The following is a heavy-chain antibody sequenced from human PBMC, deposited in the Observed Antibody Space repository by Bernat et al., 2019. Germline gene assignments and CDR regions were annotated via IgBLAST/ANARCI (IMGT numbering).Heavy chain of an antibody. V-gene: IGHV3-30*02. CDR2: IRYDGSNK. CDR3: AKTPITRDCSGGSCYSPDVY. D-gene: IGHD2-15*01. J-gene: IGHJ4*02. CDR1: GFTFSSYG. Sequence: QVQLVESGGGVVQPGGSLRLSCAASGFTFSSYGMHWVRQAPGKGLEWVAFIRYDGSNKYYADSVKGRFTISRDNSKNTLYLQMNSLRAEDTAVYYCAKTPITRDCSGGSCYSPDVYWGQGTLFTVSS.